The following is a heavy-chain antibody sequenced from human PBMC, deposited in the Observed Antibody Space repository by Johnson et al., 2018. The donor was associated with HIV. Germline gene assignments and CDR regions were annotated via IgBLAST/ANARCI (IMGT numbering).Heavy chain of an antibody. V-gene: IGHV3-23*04. D-gene: IGHD1-26*01. Sequence: MMLVESGGGLVQPGGSLRLSCAASGFTFSSYAMSWVRQAPGKGLEWVSAIGTAGDTYYPGSVKGRFTVSRDNSKNTLYLQMNSLRAEDTAMYYCAKDPPGPVGSPDAFDIWGQGTMVTVSS. CDR3: AKDPPGPVGSPDAFDI. CDR1: GFTFSSYA. J-gene: IGHJ3*02. CDR2: IGTAGDT.